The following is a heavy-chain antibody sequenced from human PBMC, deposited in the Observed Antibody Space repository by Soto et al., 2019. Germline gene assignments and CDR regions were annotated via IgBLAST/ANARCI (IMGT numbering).Heavy chain of an antibody. CDR3: AADFGYCSGGSCYRSRFDY. CDR1: GFTFTSSA. CDR2: IVVGSGNT. Sequence: ASVKVSCKASGFTFTSSAMQWVRQARGQRLEWIGWIVVGSGNTNYAQKFQERVTITRDMSTSTAYMELSSLRSEDTAVYYCAADFGYCSGGSCYRSRFDYWGQGTLVTVSS. J-gene: IGHJ4*02. V-gene: IGHV1-58*02. D-gene: IGHD2-15*01.